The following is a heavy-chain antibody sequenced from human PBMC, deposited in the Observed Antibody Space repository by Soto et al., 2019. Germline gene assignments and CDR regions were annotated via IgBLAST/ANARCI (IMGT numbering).Heavy chain of an antibody. Sequence: EVQLVESGGGLVQPGGSLRLSCAASGFTFSSYSMNWVRQAPGKGLEWVSYISSSSSTIYYADSVKGRFTISRDNAKNSLYLQKNSLRAEDTAVYYCARTTSSSWFSPAPFDYWGQGTLVTVSS. D-gene: IGHD6-13*01. CDR1: GFTFSSYS. J-gene: IGHJ4*02. CDR2: ISSSSSTI. CDR3: ARTTSSSWFSPAPFDY. V-gene: IGHV3-48*01.